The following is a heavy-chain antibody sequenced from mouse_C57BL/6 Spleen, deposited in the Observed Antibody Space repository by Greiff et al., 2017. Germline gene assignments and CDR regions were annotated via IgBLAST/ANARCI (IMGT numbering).Heavy chain of an antibody. CDR3: ARGGYDVDYAMDY. D-gene: IGHD2-2*01. Sequence: DVKLQESGPGLVKPSQSLSLTCSVTGYSITSGYYWNWIRQFPGNKLEWMGYISYDGSNNSNPSLKNRFSITRDTSKNQFFLKLNSVTTEDTATYYSARGGYDVDYAMDYWGQGTSVTVSS. CDR1: GYSITSGYY. CDR2: ISYDGSN. J-gene: IGHJ4*01. V-gene: IGHV3-6*01.